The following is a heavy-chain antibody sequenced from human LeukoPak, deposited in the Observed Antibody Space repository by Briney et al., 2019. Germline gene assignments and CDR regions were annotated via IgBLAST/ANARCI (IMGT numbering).Heavy chain of an antibody. CDR1: GGSISSYY. Sequence: SETLSLTCTVSGGSISSYYWSWIRQPPGKGLEWIGYIYTSGSTNYNPSLKSRVTIPVDTSKNQFSLKLSYVTAADTAVYYGARRGPSGYMDVWGKGPTVTVSS. J-gene: IGHJ6*03. V-gene: IGHV4-4*09. CDR3: ARRGPSGYMDV. CDR2: IYTSGST.